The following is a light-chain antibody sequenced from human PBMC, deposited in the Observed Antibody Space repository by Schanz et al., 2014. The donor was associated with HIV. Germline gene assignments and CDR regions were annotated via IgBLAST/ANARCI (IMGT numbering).Light chain of an antibody. CDR1: QTIGRL. CDR3: QQYYTLSRT. CDR2: QAS. J-gene: IGKJ1*01. Sequence: IQMTQSPSTVSTSVGDRVTITCRASQTIGRLLAWYQQKPGRAPKLLIYQASILETGVPSRFSGSGSGTEFTLTISGLQPDDFATYYCQQYYTLSRTFGPGTKV. V-gene: IGKV1-5*03.